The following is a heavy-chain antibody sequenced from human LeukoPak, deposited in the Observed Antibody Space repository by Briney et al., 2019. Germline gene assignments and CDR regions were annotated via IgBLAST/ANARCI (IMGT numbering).Heavy chain of an antibody. Sequence: ASVKVSCKASGYTFTSYDINWVRQATGQGLEWMGWMNPNSGNTGYAQKFQGRVTMTRNTSISTAYMELSSLRSEDTAVYYCARIGLVVVPAASYHYYYGMDVWGQGTTVTVS. D-gene: IGHD2-2*01. CDR1: GYTFTSYD. CDR3: ARIGLVVVPAASYHYYYGMDV. V-gene: IGHV1-8*01. CDR2: MNPNSGNT. J-gene: IGHJ6*02.